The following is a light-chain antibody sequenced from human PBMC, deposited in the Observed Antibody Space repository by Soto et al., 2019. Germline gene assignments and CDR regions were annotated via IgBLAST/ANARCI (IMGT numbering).Light chain of an antibody. CDR3: QQRGDWPA. CDR2: DVS. J-gene: IGKJ1*01. Sequence: EFVLTQFPGTLSLSPGDRAALSCRASLSLRSYLTWYKHKPGQAPXXLFYDVSNRATGIPDRLSSSASGTKFTLTISSIEPEDFAIYYCQQRGDWPAFGHGTKVDIK. CDR1: LSLRSY. V-gene: IGKV3-11*01.